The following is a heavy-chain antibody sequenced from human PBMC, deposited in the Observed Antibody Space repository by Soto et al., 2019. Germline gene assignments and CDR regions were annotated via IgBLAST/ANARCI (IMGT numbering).Heavy chain of an antibody. J-gene: IGHJ6*02. V-gene: IGHV4-61*01. CDR3: ARARVRQQDNYGMDV. Sequence: PSETLSLTCTVSGGSISSSIYYWSWNRQPPGKGLEWIGYIYYSGSTNYNPSLKSRVTISVDTSKNQFSLKLSSVTAADTAVYYCARARVRQQDNYGMDVWGQGTTVTVSS. CDR1: GGSISSSIYY. CDR2: IYYSGST. D-gene: IGHD6-13*01.